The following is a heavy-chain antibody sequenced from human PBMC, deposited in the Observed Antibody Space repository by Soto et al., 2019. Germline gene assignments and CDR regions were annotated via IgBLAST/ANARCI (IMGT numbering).Heavy chain of an antibody. V-gene: IGHV1-2*04. CDR2: INPNSGGT. CDR3: ARGPVEGDFWSGYYDWFDP. Sequence: GASVKVSCKASGYTFTGYYMHWVRQAPGQGLEWMGWINPNSGGTNYAQKFQGWVTMTRDTSISTAYMELSRLRSDDTAVYYCARGPVEGDFWSGYYDWFDPWGQGTLVTVSS. CDR1: GYTFTGYY. D-gene: IGHD3-3*01. J-gene: IGHJ5*02.